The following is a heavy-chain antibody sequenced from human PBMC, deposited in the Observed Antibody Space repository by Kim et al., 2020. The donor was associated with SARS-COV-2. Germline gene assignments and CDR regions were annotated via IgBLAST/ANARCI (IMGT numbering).Heavy chain of an antibody. Sequence: GGSLRLSCAASGFTFDDYAMHWVRQAPGKGLEWVSLISWDGGSTYYADSVKGRFTISRDNSKNSLYLQMNSLRAEDTALYYCAKDLRDGPRFESSGPINLGDYYYGMDVWGQGTTVTVSS. D-gene: IGHD3-22*01. V-gene: IGHV3-43D*03. CDR3: AKDLRDGPRFESSGPINLGDYYYGMDV. CDR2: ISWDGGST. CDR1: GFTFDDYA. J-gene: IGHJ6*02.